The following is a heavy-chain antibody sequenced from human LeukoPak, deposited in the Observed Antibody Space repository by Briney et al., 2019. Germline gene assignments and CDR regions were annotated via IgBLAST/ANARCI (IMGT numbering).Heavy chain of an antibody. CDR2: IRYDGSNK. J-gene: IGHJ4*02. D-gene: IGHD4/OR15-4a*01. CDR3: ARRAGAYSHPYDY. Sequence: GGSLRLSCAASGFTFSSYGMHWVRQAPGKGLEWVAFIRYDGSNKYYADSVKGRFTISRDNAKNTLYLQMNSLRAEDTAVYYCARRAGAYSHPYDYWGQGTLVTVSS. CDR1: GFTFSSYG. V-gene: IGHV3-30*02.